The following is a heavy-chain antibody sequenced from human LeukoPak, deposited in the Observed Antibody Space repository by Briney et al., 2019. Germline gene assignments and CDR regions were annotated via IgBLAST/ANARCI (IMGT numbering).Heavy chain of an antibody. Sequence: SVKVSCKASVGTFSSYAISWVRQAPGQGLEWMGGIIPIFGTANYAQKFQGRVTITADESTSTAYMELSSLRSEDTAVYYCARDNEDYGGNSDAYWGQGTLVTVSS. D-gene: IGHD4-23*01. V-gene: IGHV1-69*13. CDR2: IIPIFGTA. J-gene: IGHJ4*02. CDR1: VGTFSSYA. CDR3: ARDNEDYGGNSDAY.